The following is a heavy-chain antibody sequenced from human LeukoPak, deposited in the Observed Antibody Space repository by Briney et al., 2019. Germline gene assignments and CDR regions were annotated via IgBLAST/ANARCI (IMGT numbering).Heavy chain of an antibody. Sequence: PGGSLRLSCAASGFSFSRFWMTWVRQAPGKGLEWVASIKEDGGEMYYVDSVKGRFTISRDNAQNSLFLQMTSLRAEDTAIYYCAKRRDGSYFDYWGQGTLVTVSS. J-gene: IGHJ4*02. CDR3: AKRRDGSYFDY. CDR2: IKEDGGEM. CDR1: GFSFSRFW. D-gene: IGHD6-25*01. V-gene: IGHV3-7*05.